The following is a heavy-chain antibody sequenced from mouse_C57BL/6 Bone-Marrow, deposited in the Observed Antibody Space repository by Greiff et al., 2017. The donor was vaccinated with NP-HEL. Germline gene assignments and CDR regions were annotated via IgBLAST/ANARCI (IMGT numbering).Heavy chain of an antibody. CDR2: INPYNGDT. Sequence: EVQLQESGPELVKPGDSVKISCKASGYSFTGYFMNWVMQSHGKSLEWIGRINPYNGDTFYNQKFKGKATLTVDKSSSTAHMELRSLTSEDSAVYYCARTDYWYFDVWGTGTTVTVSS. J-gene: IGHJ1*03. V-gene: IGHV1-20*01. CDR1: GYSFTGYF. CDR3: ARTDYWYFDV.